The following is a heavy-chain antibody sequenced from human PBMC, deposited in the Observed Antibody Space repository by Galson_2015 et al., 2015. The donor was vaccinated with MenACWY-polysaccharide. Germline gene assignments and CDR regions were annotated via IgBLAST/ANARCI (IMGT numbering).Heavy chain of an antibody. D-gene: IGHD2-2*01. J-gene: IGHJ3*02. CDR2: VYYSGNT. CDR1: GGSISRSSPY. Sequence: ETLSLTCTVSGGSISRSSPYWGWIRQSPGKGLEWTGTVYYSGNTYYNPSLESRVTISVDTSKNQFSLKLNSVTAADTALYYCARAPTPYCSSTSCFNKYAFDIWGQGTMVTVSS. CDR3: ARAPTPYCSSTSCFNKYAFDI. V-gene: IGHV4-39*01.